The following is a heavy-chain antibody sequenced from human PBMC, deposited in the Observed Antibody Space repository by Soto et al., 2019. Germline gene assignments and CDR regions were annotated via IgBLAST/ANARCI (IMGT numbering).Heavy chain of an antibody. CDR2: INHSGST. CDR3: ARLASGWQYYYFDF. D-gene: IGHD6-19*01. V-gene: IGHV4-34*01. Sequence: SETLSLTCAVYGGSFSPYFWSWIRQPPGKGLEWIGEINHSGSTNYNPSLTRRATLSVDTSKNQVSLKPTSVTAADTAVYYCARLASGWQYYYFDFWGRGTPVTAPQ. CDR1: GGSFSPYF. J-gene: IGHJ2*01.